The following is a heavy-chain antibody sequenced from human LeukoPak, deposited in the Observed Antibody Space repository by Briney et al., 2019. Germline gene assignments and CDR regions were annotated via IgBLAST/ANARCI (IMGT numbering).Heavy chain of an antibody. V-gene: IGHV4-4*07. D-gene: IGHD6-19*01. CDR1: GGSISSYY. CDR2: IYTSGST. J-gene: IGHJ4*02. Sequence: SETLSLTCTVSGGSISSYYWSWIRQPAGKGLEWIGRIYTSGSTNYNPSLKSRVIISVDTSKNQFSLKVTSVTAADTAVYYCARGELQYSSGRYAVRVLDYWGQGTLVTVSS. CDR3: ARGELQYSSGRYAVRVLDY.